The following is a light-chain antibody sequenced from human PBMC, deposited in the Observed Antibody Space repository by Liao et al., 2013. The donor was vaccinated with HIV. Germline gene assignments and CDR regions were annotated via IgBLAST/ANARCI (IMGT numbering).Light chain of an antibody. V-gene: IGLV3-1*01. J-gene: IGLJ2*01. CDR2: QDT. CDR3: QAWDSSTYVV. Sequence: SFDLTQPPSVSVSPGQTAIITCSGDKLGDKYTCWYQQKPGQSPVLIIYQDTKRPSGIPERFSGSNSENTATLTISATQAVDEADYYCQAWDSSTYVVFGGGTKLTVL. CDR1: KLGDKY.